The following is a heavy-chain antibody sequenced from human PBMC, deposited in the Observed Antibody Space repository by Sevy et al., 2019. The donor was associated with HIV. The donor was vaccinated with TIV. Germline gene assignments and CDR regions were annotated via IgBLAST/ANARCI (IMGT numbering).Heavy chain of an antibody. J-gene: IGHJ6*03. Sequence: GGSLRLSCAASGFTFSGSAMHWVRQASGKGLEWVGRIRSKANSYATAYAASVKGRFTISRDDSKNTAYLQMNSLKTEDTAVYYCTRRGFITSYYYHMDVWGKGTTVTVSS. CDR3: TRRGFITSYYYHMDV. CDR1: GFTFSGSA. CDR2: IRSKANSYAT. D-gene: IGHD3-22*01. V-gene: IGHV3-73*01.